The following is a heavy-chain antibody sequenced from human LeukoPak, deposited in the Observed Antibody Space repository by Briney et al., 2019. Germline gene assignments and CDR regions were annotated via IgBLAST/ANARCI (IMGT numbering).Heavy chain of an antibody. CDR1: GFTFSSYS. J-gene: IGHJ4*02. CDR2: ISSSSSTI. V-gene: IGHV3-48*01. Sequence: PGGSLRLSCAASGFTFSSYSMNWVRQAPGKGLEWVSYISSSSSTIYYADSVKGRFTISRDNAKKSLYLQMNSLRAEDTAVYYCARDEIYYDILTGYRHFDYWGQGTLVTVFS. CDR3: ARDEIYYDILTGYRHFDY. D-gene: IGHD3-9*01.